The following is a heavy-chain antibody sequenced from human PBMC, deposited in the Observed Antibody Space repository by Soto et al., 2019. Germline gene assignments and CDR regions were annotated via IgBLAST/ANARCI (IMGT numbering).Heavy chain of an antibody. J-gene: IGHJ6*03. V-gene: IGHV3-23*01. Sequence: EVQLLESGGGLVQPGGSLRLSCAASGFTFSSYAMSWVRQAPGKGLEWVSAISGSGGSTYYADSVKGRFTISRDNSKNTLYLQMNSLRAEDTAVYYCAKMPSIVVVPAASLDYYYYMDVWGKGTTVTVSS. CDR1: GFTFSSYA. D-gene: IGHD2-2*01. CDR2: ISGSGGST. CDR3: AKMPSIVVVPAASLDYYYYMDV.